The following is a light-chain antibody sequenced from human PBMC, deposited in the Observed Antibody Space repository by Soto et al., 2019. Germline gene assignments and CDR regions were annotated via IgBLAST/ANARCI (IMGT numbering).Light chain of an antibody. CDR3: QSYDGSLATSI. V-gene: IGLV1-40*01. CDR2: GNN. CDR1: SSNLGAGYD. J-gene: IGLJ2*01. Sequence: QTVVTQPPSVSGTPGQRVSISCTGTSSNLGAGYDVHWYQQLPGAAPRLLIFGNNVRPSGVPDRFSGSKSGTSASLAITVLRAEDAAIYHCQSYDGSLATSIFGAGTKVTVL.